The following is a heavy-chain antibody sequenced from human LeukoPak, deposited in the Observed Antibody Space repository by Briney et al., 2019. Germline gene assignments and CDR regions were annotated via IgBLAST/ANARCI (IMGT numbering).Heavy chain of an antibody. CDR3: AKSIRAYYMDV. CDR1: GFIFSSDA. Sequence: GGSLRLSCAASGFIFSSDAMTWVRQPPGKGLEWVSAISGSGGNSNYAESVKGRFTISRDNSKNTLYLQMTSVRAEDAAVYYCAKSIRAYYMDVWGEGTTVTVSS. J-gene: IGHJ6*03. V-gene: IGHV3-23*01. CDR2: ISGSGGNS.